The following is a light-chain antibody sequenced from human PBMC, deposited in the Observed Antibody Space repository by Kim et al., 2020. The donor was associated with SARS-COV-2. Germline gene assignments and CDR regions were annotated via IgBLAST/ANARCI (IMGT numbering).Light chain of an antibody. CDR2: DAS. Sequence: DIQMTQSPSTLSASLGDRATITCRASQRVSTSLAWYQQKPGKAPSLLIYDASTLETGVPPRFSGSGSGTEFTLTINSLQPDDVATYYCHKYNSAPLTFGEGTRLEIK. CDR3: HKYNSAPLT. V-gene: IGKV1-5*01. CDR1: QRVSTS. J-gene: IGKJ5*01.